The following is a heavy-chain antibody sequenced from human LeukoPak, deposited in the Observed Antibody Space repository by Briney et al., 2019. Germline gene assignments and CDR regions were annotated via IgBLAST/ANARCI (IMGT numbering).Heavy chain of an antibody. V-gene: IGHV4-39*07. Sequence: SETLSLTCTVSGGSISSSSYYWGWIRQPPGKGLEWIGSIYYSGSTYYNPSLKSRVTISVDTSKNQFSLKLSSVTAADTAVYYCARSSSGSYAHGPPPPFDYWGQGTLVTVSS. CDR1: GGSISSSSYY. CDR2: IYYSGST. D-gene: IGHD1-26*01. CDR3: ARSSSGSYAHGPPPPFDY. J-gene: IGHJ4*02.